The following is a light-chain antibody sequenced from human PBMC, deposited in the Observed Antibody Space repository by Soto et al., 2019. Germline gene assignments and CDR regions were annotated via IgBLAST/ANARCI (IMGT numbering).Light chain of an antibody. CDR3: QQSYSSPPT. CDR1: HSISSY. Sequence: DIQMTQSPSSLSPSVGDRVTITCRASHSISSYLNWYQQKPGKAPKLLIFAASSLQSGVPSRFSGSRSGPDFTLTISSLQPEDFATYYCQQSYSSPPTFGQGTKVDIK. V-gene: IGKV1-39*01. CDR2: AAS. J-gene: IGKJ1*01.